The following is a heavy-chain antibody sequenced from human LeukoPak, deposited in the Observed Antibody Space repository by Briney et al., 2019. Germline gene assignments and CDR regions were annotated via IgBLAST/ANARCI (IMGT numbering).Heavy chain of an antibody. J-gene: IGHJ4*02. D-gene: IGHD3-22*01. Sequence: ASVKVSCKASGYTFTGYNMHWVRQAPGQGLEWMGWINPNSGGTNYAQKFQGRVTMTRDTSISTAYMELSRLRSDDTAVYYCARIRSYYDSSGYSPYWGQGTLVTVSS. CDR2: INPNSGGT. V-gene: IGHV1-2*02. CDR1: GYTFTGYN. CDR3: ARIRSYYDSSGYSPY.